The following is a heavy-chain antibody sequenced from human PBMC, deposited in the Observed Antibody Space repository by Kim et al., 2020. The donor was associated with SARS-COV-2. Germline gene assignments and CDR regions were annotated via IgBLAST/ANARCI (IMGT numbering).Heavy chain of an antibody. J-gene: IGHJ1*01. CDR1: GFTFSSYE. V-gene: IGHV3-48*03. CDR2: ISSSGSTI. CDR3: ARGKAYTYYYDSSGYYEYFQH. D-gene: IGHD3-22*01. Sequence: GGSLRLSCAASGFTFSSYEMNWVRQAPGKGLEWVSYISSSGSTIYYADSVKGRFTISRDNAKNSLYLQMNSLRAEDTAVYYCARGKAYTYYYDSSGYYEYFQHWGQGTLVTVSS.